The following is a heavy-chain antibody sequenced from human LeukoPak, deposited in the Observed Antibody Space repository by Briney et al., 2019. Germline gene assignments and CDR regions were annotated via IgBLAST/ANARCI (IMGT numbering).Heavy chain of an antibody. D-gene: IGHD3-10*01. CDR2: INPKTGGT. Sequence: GASVKVSCKASGYTFTDSYIHWVRQAPGQGLELMGWINPKTGGTNYAQRFQGRVTMTRDTSIRTAYMELNSLRSDDTAVYYCARDGRLTIFVRGIITEGSPPKNWGQGTLVTVSS. CDR3: ARDGRLTIFVRGIITEGSPPKN. V-gene: IGHV1-2*02. J-gene: IGHJ4*02. CDR1: GYTFTDSY.